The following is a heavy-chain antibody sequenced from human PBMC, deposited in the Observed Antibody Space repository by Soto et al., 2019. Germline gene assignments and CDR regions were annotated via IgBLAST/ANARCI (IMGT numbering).Heavy chain of an antibody. J-gene: IGHJ6*02. CDR1: GFTFSSYA. V-gene: IGHV3-64D*06. D-gene: IGHD3-3*01. CDR2: ISSNGGST. CDR3: VKRGRFLGNPGEYYYGMDV. Sequence: GGSLRLSCSASGFTFSSYAMHWVRHAPGKGLEYVSAISSNGGSTYYADSVKGRFTISRDNSKNTLYLQMSSLRAEDTAVYYCVKRGRFLGNPGEYYYGMDVWGQGTTVTVSS.